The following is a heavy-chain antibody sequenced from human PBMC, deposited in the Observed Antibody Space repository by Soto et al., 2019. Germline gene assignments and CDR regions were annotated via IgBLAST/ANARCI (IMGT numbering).Heavy chain of an antibody. J-gene: IGHJ4*02. CDR3: AKAPLARYSSGWYGDY. Sequence: PGGSLRLSCAAPGFTFSSYAMSWVRQAPGKGLEWVSAISGSGGSTYYADSVKGRFTISRDNSKNTLYLQMNSLRAEDTAVYYCAKAPLARYSSGWYGDYWGQGTLVTVSS. D-gene: IGHD6-19*01. CDR2: ISGSGGST. CDR1: GFTFSSYA. V-gene: IGHV3-23*01.